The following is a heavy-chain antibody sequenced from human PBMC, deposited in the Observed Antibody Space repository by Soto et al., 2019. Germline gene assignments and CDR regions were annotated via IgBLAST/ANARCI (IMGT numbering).Heavy chain of an antibody. Sequence: RVWCGAAGVTRISLGGSWVRQAPGKGLEYVSTISGSGVSAYYADSVKGRFTISRDNSKNTLYLQMNSLRAEDTAIYYCAKPLQVYWGQGTLVTVSS. V-gene: IGHV3-23*01. CDR2: ISGSGVSA. J-gene: IGHJ4*02. CDR3: AKPLQVY. CDR1: GVTRISLG.